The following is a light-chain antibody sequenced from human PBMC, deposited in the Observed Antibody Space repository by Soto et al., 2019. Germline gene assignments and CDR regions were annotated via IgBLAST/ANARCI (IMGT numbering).Light chain of an antibody. J-gene: IGKJ4*01. CDR3: QDRSNWPLFT. CDR1: QNAHTS. V-gene: IGKV3-11*01. CDR2: DAF. Sequence: ENVLTQFPVTLSLSPGERATLSCRASQNAHTSLAWYRQKPGQAPRLLSYDAFKRAAGIPARFSGSGSGTDFTLTISSLEPEDSGIYYCQDRSNWPLFTFGGGTKVDIK.